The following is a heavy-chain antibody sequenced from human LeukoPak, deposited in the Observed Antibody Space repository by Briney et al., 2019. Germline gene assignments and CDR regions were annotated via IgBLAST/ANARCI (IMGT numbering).Heavy chain of an antibody. CDR3: ASGIVVVPAAKGGWFDP. CDR2: IYYSGST. Sequence: SETLSLTCTVSGGSISSYYWSWIRQPPGKGLEWIGYIYYSGSTNYNPSLKSRVTISVDTSKNQFSLKLSSVTAADTAVYYCASGIVVVPAAKGGWFDPWGQGTLVTVSS. J-gene: IGHJ5*02. V-gene: IGHV4-59*12. D-gene: IGHD2-2*01. CDR1: GGSISSYY.